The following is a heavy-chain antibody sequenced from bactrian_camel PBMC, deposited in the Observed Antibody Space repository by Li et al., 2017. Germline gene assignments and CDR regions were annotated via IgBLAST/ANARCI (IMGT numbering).Heavy chain of an antibody. CDR2: IYTFGRTT. V-gene: IGHV3S1*01. D-gene: IGHD1*01. Sequence: HVQLVESGGGSVQAGGSLRLSCVAHGYNRNSNCMGWFRQDAGKEREQVEVFIYTFGRTTRYANSVKGRFTISQDDATNTVNLQMNSRKPEDTAMYYCAAYILREPWTRGDFRVWGQGTQVTVS. CDR3: AAYILREPWTRGDFRV. CDR1: GYNRNSNC. J-gene: IGHJ6*01.